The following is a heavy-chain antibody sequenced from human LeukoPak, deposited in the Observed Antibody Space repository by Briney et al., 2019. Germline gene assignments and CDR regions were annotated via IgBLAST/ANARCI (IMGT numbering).Heavy chain of an antibody. CDR2: ISSSGSTI. D-gene: IGHD3-10*01. CDR1: GFTFSSYE. CDR3: ARAGAKITMVRGVIDYYYYYMDV. Sequence: PGGSLRLSCAASGFTFSSYEMNWVRQAPGKGLEWVSYISSSGSTIYYADSVKGRFTISRDNAKNSLYLQMNSLRAEDTAVYYCARAGAKITMVRGVIDYYYYYMDVWGKGTTVTVSS. J-gene: IGHJ6*03. V-gene: IGHV3-48*03.